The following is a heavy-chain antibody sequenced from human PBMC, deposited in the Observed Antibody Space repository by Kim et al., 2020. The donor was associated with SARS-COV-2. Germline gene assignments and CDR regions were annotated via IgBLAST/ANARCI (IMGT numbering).Heavy chain of an antibody. V-gene: IGHV5-51*01. CDR2: DT. CDR3: ARGGSLQIIDY. J-gene: IGHJ4*02. Sequence: DTRYSPSFQGQVTISADKSISTAYRQWSSLKAADTAMYYCARGGSLQIIDYWGQGTLVTVSS. D-gene: IGHD2-15*01.